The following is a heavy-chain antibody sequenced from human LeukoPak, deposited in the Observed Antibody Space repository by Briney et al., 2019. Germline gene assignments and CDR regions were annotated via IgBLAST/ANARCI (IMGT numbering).Heavy chain of an antibody. CDR1: GGSISSYY. D-gene: IGHD3-22*01. J-gene: IGHJ4*02. V-gene: IGHV4-59*01. CDR3: AAPSRGYFDTYSDY. Sequence: SETLSLTCTVSGGSISSYYWSWIRQPPGKGLEWIGYIYYSGSTNYNPSLKSRVTISVDTSKNQFSLKLSSVTAADTAVYYCAAPSRGYFDTYSDYWGQGALVTVSS. CDR2: IYYSGST.